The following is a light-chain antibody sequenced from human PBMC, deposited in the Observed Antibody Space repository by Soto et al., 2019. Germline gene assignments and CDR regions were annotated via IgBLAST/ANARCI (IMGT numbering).Light chain of an antibody. CDR1: QRVYSN. J-gene: IGKJ5*01. Sequence: EILMTQSPDTLSVSPGESATLSCRASQRVYSNLAWYQQRPGQAPRLLIYGASTRATGVPARFSGRGSGTEFTLTISSLQSEDFAVYFCHQRYNWPRVTFGKGTRLEIK. CDR3: HQRYNWPRVT. V-gene: IGKV3-15*01. CDR2: GAS.